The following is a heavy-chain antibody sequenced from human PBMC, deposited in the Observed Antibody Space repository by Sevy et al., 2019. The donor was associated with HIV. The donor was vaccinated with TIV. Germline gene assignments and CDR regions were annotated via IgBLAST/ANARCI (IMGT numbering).Heavy chain of an antibody. CDR1: GFTFSDYY. V-gene: IGHV3-11*01. Sequence: GGSLRLSCAASGFTFSDYYMTWFRQAPGKGLEWVSYISSGGPTIHYADSVKGRFTISRDNAKNTLYLEMNSLRAEDTAVYYCARGSYSNYADDYWGQGTLVTVSS. CDR3: ARGSYSNYADDY. D-gene: IGHD4-4*01. CDR2: ISSGGPTI. J-gene: IGHJ4*02.